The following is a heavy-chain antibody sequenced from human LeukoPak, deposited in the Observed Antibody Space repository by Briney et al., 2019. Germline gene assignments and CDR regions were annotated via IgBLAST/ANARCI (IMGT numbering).Heavy chain of an antibody. Sequence: GGSPRLSCAASGFTFSSYTMNWVRQAPGKGLEWVSSISSTSSYIYYADSVRGRFTPSRDNTTKTLYIQKNSLRAEDTPLYNTARFLKTGYWAHYYYFDLWGRGTLVTVSS. CDR3: ARFLKTGYWAHYYYFDL. D-gene: IGHD3-9*01. J-gene: IGHJ2*01. CDR1: GFTFSSYT. V-gene: IGHV3-21*03. CDR2: ISSTSSYI.